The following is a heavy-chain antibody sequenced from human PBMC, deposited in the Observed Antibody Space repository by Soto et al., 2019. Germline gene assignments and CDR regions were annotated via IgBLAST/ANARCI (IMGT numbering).Heavy chain of an antibody. V-gene: IGHV3-23*01. CDR3: AKDRTQHLFPNWYFDL. J-gene: IGHJ2*01. CDR1: GFTFSSYA. D-gene: IGHD2-2*01. CDR2: ISGSGGST. Sequence: GGSLRLSCAASGFTFSSYAMSWVRQAPGKGLEWVSAISGSGGSTYYADSVKGRFTISRDNSKNTLYLQMNSLRAEDTAVYYCAKDRTQHLFPNWYFDLWGRGTLVTVSS.